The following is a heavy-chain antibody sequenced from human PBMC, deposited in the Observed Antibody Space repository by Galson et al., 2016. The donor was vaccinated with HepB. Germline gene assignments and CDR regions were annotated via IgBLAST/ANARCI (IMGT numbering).Heavy chain of an antibody. D-gene: IGHD3-10*01. Sequence: SVKVSCKASGYTFTDYYIHWVRQAPGQGLEWMGRITPNSGGTKYAEGFQGRVTMNRDTSINTVYMELSRLRSDDKAIYYCARDNRRGNDDFEIWGQGTLVTVSS. V-gene: IGHV1-2*06. CDR1: GYTFTDYY. CDR2: ITPNSGGT. CDR3: ARDNRRGNDDFEI. J-gene: IGHJ3*02.